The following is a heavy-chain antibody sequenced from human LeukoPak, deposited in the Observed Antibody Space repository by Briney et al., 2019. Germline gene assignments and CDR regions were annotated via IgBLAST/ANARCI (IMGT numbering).Heavy chain of an antibody. V-gene: IGHV3-23*01. D-gene: IGHD6-6*01. Sequence: LXLSCAASGFTFSNYWMHWVRQAPGKGLEWVSAISGSGGSTYYADSVKGRFTISRDNSKNTLYLQMNSLRAEDTAVYYCAKDPSAARPGYWGQGTLVTVSS. CDR2: ISGSGGST. CDR3: AKDPSAARPGY. CDR1: GFTFSNYW. J-gene: IGHJ4*02.